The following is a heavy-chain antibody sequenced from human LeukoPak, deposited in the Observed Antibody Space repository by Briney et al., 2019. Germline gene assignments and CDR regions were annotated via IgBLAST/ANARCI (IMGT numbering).Heavy chain of an antibody. V-gene: IGHV1-2*02. J-gene: IGHJ3*02. Sequence: ASVKVSCKASGDTLTGYYMHWVRHAPGQGLEWMGWINPNSGGTNYAQKFQGRVTMTRDTSISAAYMELSRLRSDDTAVYYCARLGMGTTHAFDIWGQGTMVTVSS. CDR2: INPNSGGT. D-gene: IGHD5-18*01. CDR3: ARLGMGTTHAFDI. CDR1: GDTLTGYY.